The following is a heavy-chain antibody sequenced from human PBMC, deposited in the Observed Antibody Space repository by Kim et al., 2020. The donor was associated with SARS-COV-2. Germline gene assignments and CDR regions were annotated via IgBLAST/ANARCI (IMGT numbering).Heavy chain of an antibody. D-gene: IGHD1-7*01. J-gene: IGHJ3*02. CDR3: ARRETKWDTFDI. Sequence: KYAQKFQDRITMTADESTSTAYMELSSLRSDDTAVYYCARRETKWDTFDIWGQGTMVTVSS. V-gene: IGHV1-69*01.